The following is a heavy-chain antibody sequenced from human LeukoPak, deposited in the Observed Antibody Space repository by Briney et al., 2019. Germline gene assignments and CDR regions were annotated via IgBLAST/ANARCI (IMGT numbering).Heavy chain of an antibody. CDR2: LIPIFGTA. V-gene: IGHV1-69*13. Sequence: GASVKVSCKASGGTFSSYAISWVRQAPGQGLEWMGGLIPIFGTANYAQKFQGRVTITADESTSTAYMELSSLRSEDTAVYYCARGGTLSSGSSAFDVWGQGTMVTVSS. CDR3: ARGGTLSSGSSAFDV. D-gene: IGHD6-19*01. J-gene: IGHJ3*01. CDR1: GGTFSSYA.